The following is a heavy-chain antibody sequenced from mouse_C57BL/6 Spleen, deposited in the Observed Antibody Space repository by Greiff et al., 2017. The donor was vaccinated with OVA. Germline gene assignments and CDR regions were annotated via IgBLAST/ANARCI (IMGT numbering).Heavy chain of an antibody. J-gene: IGHJ4*01. CDR3: ARHASSRRAMDY. V-gene: IGHV2-6-1*01. CDR2: LWSDGST. D-gene: IGHD1-1*01. Sequence: VMLVESGPGLVAPSQRLSITCTVSGFSLTSYGVHWVRQPPGKGLEWLVVLWSDGSTTYHSALKSRLSISQDNSKSQVFLKMNSLQTDDTAMYYCARHASSRRAMDYWGQGTSVTVSS. CDR1: GFSLTSYG.